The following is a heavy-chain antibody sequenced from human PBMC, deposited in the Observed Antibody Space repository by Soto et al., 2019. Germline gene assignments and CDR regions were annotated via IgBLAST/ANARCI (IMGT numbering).Heavy chain of an antibody. V-gene: IGHV3-23*01. D-gene: IGHD6-19*01. CDR1: GFTFSSYA. CDR3: AKDPGYSSDWTAGMDV. CDR2: ISGSGGSI. Sequence: PGGSLRLSCAASGFTFSSYAMSWVRQAPGKGLEWVSVISGSGGSIYYADSVKGRFTISRDNSKNTLYLQMNSLRAEDTAVYYCAKDPGYSSDWTAGMDVWGQGTTVTVSS. J-gene: IGHJ6*02.